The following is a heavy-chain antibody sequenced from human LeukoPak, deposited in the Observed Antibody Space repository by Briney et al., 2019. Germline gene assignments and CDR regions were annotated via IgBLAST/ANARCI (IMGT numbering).Heavy chain of an antibody. Sequence: GGSLRLSCTASGITFKTYAMHWVRQAPGRGLEYVSSITTDGTTTYHANSVKGRFTISRDNPKNTLYLQMGSLRVEDMALYYCARDAITSGWFDAYDMWGQGTTVTVSS. D-gene: IGHD6-19*01. V-gene: IGHV3-64*01. CDR1: GITFKTYA. CDR2: ITTDGTTT. CDR3: ARDAITSGWFDAYDM. J-gene: IGHJ3*02.